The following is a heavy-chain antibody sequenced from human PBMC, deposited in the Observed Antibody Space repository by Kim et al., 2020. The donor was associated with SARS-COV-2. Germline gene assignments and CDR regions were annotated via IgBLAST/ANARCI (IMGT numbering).Heavy chain of an antibody. Sequence: SETLSLTCTVSGGSISSYYWSWIRQPPGKGLEWTGYIYYSGSTNYNPSLKSRVTISVDTSKNQFSLKLSSVTAADTAVYYCARGYSSSWYSGDRSSWFDPWSQGTLVTVSS. CDR2: IYYSGST. CDR3: ARGYSSSWYSGDRSSWFDP. CDR1: GGSISSYY. D-gene: IGHD6-13*01. J-gene: IGHJ5*02. V-gene: IGHV4-59*01.